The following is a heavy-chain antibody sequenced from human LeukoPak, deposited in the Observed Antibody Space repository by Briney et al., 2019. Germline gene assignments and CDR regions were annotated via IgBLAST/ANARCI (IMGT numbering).Heavy chain of an antibody. Sequence: PPETLSLTCAVYGGSFSGYYWSWIRQPPGKGLEWIGEINHSGSTNYNPSLKSRVTISVDTSKNQFSLKLSSVTAADTAVYYCARDGGYSSSWSSLFFDYWGQGTLVTVSS. CDR2: INHSGST. J-gene: IGHJ4*02. CDR3: ARDGGYSSSWSSLFFDY. D-gene: IGHD6-13*01. V-gene: IGHV4-34*01. CDR1: GGSFSGYY.